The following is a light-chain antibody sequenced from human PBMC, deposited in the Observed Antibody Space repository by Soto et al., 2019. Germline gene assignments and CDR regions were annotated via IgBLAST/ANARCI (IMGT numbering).Light chain of an antibody. V-gene: IGKV1-5*03. CDR2: KAS. J-gene: IGKJ1*01. CDR3: QHYSEA. Sequence: DIPMTQSPSTLSGSVGDRVTITCRASQTISSWLAWYQQKPGKAPKLLIYKASTLKSGVPSRFSGSGSGTEFTLTISSLQPDDFATYYCQHYSEAFGQGTKVELK. CDR1: QTISSW.